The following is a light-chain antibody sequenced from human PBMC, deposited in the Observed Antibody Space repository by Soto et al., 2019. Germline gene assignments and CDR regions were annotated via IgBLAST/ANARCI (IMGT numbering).Light chain of an antibody. Sequence: QSVLTQPPSASGTPGQRVTISCSGSSSNIGSNYVYWYQQLPATAPTLLIYCNNKQPSSVPDRFSGSKSGTSASLAISGLRSEDEADYYCAGWDDSLSGTVVFGGGTKLTVL. V-gene: IGLV1-47*02. CDR2: CNN. CDR3: AGWDDSLSGTVV. CDR1: SSNIGSNY. J-gene: IGLJ2*01.